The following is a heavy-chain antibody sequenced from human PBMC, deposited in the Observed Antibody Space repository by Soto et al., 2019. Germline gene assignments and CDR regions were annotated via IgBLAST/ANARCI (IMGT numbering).Heavy chain of an antibody. V-gene: IGHV4-39*01. CDR1: GGSISSSSYY. J-gene: IGHJ6*03. CDR2: IYYSGST. D-gene: IGHD3-3*01. CDR3: ASAVGDFWSGYPYYYYYYMDV. Sequence: TSETLSLTCTVSGGSISSSSYYWGWIRQPPGKGLEWIGSIYYSGSTYYNPSLKSRVTISVDTSKNQFSLKLSSVTAADTAVYYCASAVGDFWSGYPYYYYYYMDVWGKGTTVTVSS.